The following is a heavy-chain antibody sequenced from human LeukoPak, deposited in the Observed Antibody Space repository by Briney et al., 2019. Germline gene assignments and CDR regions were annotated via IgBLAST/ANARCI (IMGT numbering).Heavy chain of an antibody. D-gene: IGHD2-15*01. CDR1: GLNFNDAW. J-gene: IGHJ4*02. CDR3: TTVSHFAV. V-gene: IGHV3-15*01. CDR2: IKSKTSGGTT. Sequence: PGGSLRLSCAVSGLNFNDAWMSWVRQAPGKGLEWIGRIKSKTSGGTTDYAAPLKGRFSISRDDSQNTLYLQMNSLKIEDTAVYYCTTVSHFAVGGQGNLVTVSS.